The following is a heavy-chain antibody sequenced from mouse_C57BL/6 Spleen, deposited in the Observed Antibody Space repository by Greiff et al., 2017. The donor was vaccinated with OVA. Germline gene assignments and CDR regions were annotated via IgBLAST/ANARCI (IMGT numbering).Heavy chain of an antibody. CDR3: ARNNYGSSYQYYFDY. V-gene: IGHV2-2*01. CDR2: IWSGGST. CDR1: GFSLTSYG. J-gene: IGHJ2*01. Sequence: QVQLQQSGPGLVQPSQSLSITCTVSGFSLTSYGVHWVRQSPGKGLEWLGVIWSGGSTDYNAAFISRLSISKDNAKSQVFFKMNSLQADDTAIYYCARNNYGSSYQYYFDYWGQGTTLTVSS. D-gene: IGHD1-1*01.